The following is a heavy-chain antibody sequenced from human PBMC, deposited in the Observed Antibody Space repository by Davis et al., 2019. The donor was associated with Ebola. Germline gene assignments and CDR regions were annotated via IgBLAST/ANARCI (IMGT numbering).Heavy chain of an antibody. CDR1: GGSFSGYY. V-gene: IGHV3-73*01. CDR2: IRSKANSYAT. CDR3: ICSQQPFDY. Sequence: ETLSLTCAVYGGSFSGYYWSWIRQASGKGLEWVGRIRSKANSYATAYAASVKGRFTISRDDSKNTAYLQMNSLKTEDTAVYYCICSQQPFDYWGQGTLVTVSS. D-gene: IGHD3-10*02. J-gene: IGHJ4*02.